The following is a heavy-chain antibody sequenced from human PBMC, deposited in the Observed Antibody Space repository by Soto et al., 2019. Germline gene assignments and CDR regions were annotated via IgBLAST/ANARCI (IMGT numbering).Heavy chain of an antibody. V-gene: IGHV3-23*01. J-gene: IGHJ5*02. D-gene: IGHD5-12*01. Sequence: GGSLRLSCAASGFTFSSYAMSWVRQAPGKGLEWVSAISGSGGSTYYADSVKGRFTISRDNSKNTLYLQMNSLRAEDTAVYYCAKGVVPAAKGGYSGYDPPVAWGQGTLVTVSS. CDR3: AKGVVPAAKGGYSGYDPPVA. CDR2: ISGSGGST. CDR1: GFTFSSYA.